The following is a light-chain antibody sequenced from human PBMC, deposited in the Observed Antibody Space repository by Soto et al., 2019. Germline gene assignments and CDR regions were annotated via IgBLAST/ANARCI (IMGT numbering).Light chain of an antibody. CDR3: QQGYSTPYT. J-gene: IGKJ2*01. CDR1: QSISSY. CDR2: AAS. V-gene: IGKV1-39*01. Sequence: DIQMTQSPSSLSASLGDRVTITCRASQSISSYLNWYQQKPGKAPNLLIYAASSLQSGVPSRFSGRGSGTDFTLTISSLQPEDFATYYCQQGYSTPYTFGQGTKLEIK.